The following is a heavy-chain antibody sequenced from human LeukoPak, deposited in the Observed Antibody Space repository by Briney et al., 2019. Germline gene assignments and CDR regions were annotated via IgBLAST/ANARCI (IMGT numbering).Heavy chain of an antibody. Sequence: GGSLRLSCAASGFTVSSNYMSWVRQAPGKGLEWVSVIYSGGSTYYADSVKGRFTISRDNSKNTLYLQMNSLRAEDTAVYYCARALVPAAMNDAFDIWGQGTTVTVSS. CDR3: ARALVPAAMNDAFDI. CDR2: IYSGGST. V-gene: IGHV3-66*01. D-gene: IGHD2-2*01. J-gene: IGHJ3*02. CDR1: GFTVSSNY.